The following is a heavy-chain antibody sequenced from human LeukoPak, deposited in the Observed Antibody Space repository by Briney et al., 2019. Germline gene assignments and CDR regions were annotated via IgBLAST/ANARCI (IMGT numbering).Heavy chain of an antibody. CDR2: IYPGDSDT. Sequence: GESLKISCKGSGYSFTSYWIGWVRQMPGKGLEWMGIIYPGDSDTRYSASFQGQVTISADKSISTAYLQWSSLKASDTAMYYCASQAGTGLYYYYGMDVWGQGTTVTVSS. J-gene: IGHJ6*02. V-gene: IGHV5-51*01. CDR1: GYSFTSYW. CDR3: ASQAGTGLYYYYGMDV. D-gene: IGHD6-13*01.